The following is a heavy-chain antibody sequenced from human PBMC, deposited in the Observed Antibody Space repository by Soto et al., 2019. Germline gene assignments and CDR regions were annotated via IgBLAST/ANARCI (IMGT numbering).Heavy chain of an antibody. D-gene: IGHD6-13*01. CDR1: GGPVINGDSY. J-gene: IGHJ4*02. CDR3: ARDAPGAAPY. Sequence: QVQLQESGPGLVKPSQTLSLTCTVSGGPVINGDSYLNWIRQHPEKGLEWMGYINYRGTTNYNAALKSRILISVDTSKNQFSPRLTSVTAADTAVYYCARDAPGAAPYWGQGTLVTVSS. CDR2: INYRGTT. V-gene: IGHV4-31*03.